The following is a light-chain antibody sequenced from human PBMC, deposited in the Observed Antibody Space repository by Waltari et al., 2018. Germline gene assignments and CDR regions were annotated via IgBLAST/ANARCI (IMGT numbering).Light chain of an antibody. CDR3: CAYAGNYLFV. CDR2: DVS. Sequence: QSALTQPRPVSGSPRQSVTISCTGTSSDVGDYNYVSWYQQHPGKAPKLMIYDVSKRPSGVPDRFSGSKSGNTASLTISGLQAEDEADYYCCAYAGNYLFVFGTGTKVTVL. J-gene: IGLJ1*01. CDR1: SSDVGDYNY. V-gene: IGLV2-11*01.